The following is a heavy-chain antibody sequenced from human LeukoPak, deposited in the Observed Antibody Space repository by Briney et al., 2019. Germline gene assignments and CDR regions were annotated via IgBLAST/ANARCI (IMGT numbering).Heavy chain of an antibody. J-gene: IGHJ5*02. CDR3: ARDRVNWFDP. Sequence: SETLSLTCTVSGGSISSYYGSWIRQPAGKGLEGIGRIYTSGITNYNPSLKIQVTMSVDTSKNQFSLKLSSVTAADTAVYYCARDRVNWFDPWGQGTLATVSS. V-gene: IGHV4-4*07. CDR1: GGSISSYY. CDR2: IYTSGIT.